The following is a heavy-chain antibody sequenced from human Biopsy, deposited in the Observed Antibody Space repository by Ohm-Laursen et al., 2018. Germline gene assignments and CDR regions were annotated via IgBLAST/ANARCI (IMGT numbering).Heavy chain of an antibody. CDR2: INPSGGTV. V-gene: IGHV1-46*01. D-gene: IGHD4-11*01. CDR3: TRDIGPWGDYSFEY. CDR1: GGTFSNYA. J-gene: IGHJ4*02. Sequence: ASVKVSCKASGGTFSNYAITWVRQAPGQGLEWMGKINPSGGTVAYAHKFQGRVSMTRDASTSTIYMDLSSLRSEDTALYYCTRDIGPWGDYSFEYWGQGTLVTVSS.